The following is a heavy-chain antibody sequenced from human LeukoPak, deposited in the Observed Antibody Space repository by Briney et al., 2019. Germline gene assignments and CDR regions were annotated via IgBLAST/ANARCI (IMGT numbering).Heavy chain of an antibody. CDR1: GGSFSGYY. Sequence: SETLSLTCAVYGGSFSGYYWSWIRQPPGKGLEWIGEINHSGSTSYNPSLKSRVTISVDTSKNQFSLKLSSVTAADTAVYYCASGYSSSGANWFDPWGQGTLVTVSS. J-gene: IGHJ5*02. CDR2: INHSGST. V-gene: IGHV4-34*01. D-gene: IGHD6-6*01. CDR3: ASGYSSSGANWFDP.